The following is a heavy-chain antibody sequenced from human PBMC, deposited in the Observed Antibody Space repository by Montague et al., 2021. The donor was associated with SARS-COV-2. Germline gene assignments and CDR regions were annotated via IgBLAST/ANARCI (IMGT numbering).Heavy chain of an antibody. CDR1: GFTFSDYY. J-gene: IGHJ3*02. Sequence: SLRLSFAASGFTFSDYYMNWIRQAPGKGLEWVSHITSSSSHLYYADSVKGRFTISRDNAKNSLYLQMNSLRAEDTAVYYCAREHNYDSGRRDGCDIWGQGTVVTVSS. V-gene: IGHV3-11*01. CDR2: ITSSSSHL. CDR3: AREHNYDSGRRDGCDI. D-gene: IGHD3-10*01.